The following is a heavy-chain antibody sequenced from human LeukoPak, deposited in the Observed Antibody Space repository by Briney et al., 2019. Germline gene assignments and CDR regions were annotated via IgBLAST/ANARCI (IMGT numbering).Heavy chain of an antibody. Sequence: PGRSLRLSCAASGFTFSSYAIHWVRQAPGKGLEWVAVISYDGSIIYYADSVKGRFTISRDNSMNTLYLRMNSLRAEDTAVYYCARDGYKSLDCWGQGTLVTVSS. J-gene: IGHJ4*02. CDR3: ARDGYKSLDC. CDR2: ISYDGSII. D-gene: IGHD5-24*01. V-gene: IGHV3-30-3*01. CDR1: GFTFSSYA.